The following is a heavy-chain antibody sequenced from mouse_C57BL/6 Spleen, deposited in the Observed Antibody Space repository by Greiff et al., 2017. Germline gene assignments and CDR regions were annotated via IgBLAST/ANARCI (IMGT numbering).Heavy chain of an antibody. CDR1: GFTFSDYG. Sequence: EVKVVESGGGLVKPGGSLKLSCAASGFTFSDYGMHWVRQAPEKGLEWVAYISSGSSTIYYADTVKGRFTISRDNAKNTLFLQMTSLRSEDTAMYYCARDGSSYFDYWGQGTTLTVSS. D-gene: IGHD1-1*01. CDR2: ISSGSSTI. J-gene: IGHJ2*01. CDR3: ARDGSSYFDY. V-gene: IGHV5-17*01.